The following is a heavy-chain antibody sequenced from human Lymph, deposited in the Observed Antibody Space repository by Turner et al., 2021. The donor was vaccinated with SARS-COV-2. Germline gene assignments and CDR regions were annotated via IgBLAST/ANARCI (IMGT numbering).Heavy chain of an antibody. CDR2: IKQDGSEK. J-gene: IGHJ4*02. V-gene: IGHV3-7*01. D-gene: IGHD1-26*01. Sequence: EVQLVESGGGVVQSGGSLRPSCAASGFTFCYYWMSRVRQAPGKGLEWVANIKQDGSEKYYVDSVKGRFTISRNNAKNALFLQMNSLRAEDTAVYYCARMGSSSWYFDYWGQGTLVTVSS. CDR1: GFTFCYYW. CDR3: ARMGSSSWYFDY.